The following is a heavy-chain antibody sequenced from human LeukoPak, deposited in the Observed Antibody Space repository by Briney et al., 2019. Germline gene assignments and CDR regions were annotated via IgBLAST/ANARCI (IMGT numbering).Heavy chain of an antibody. Sequence: TGGSLRLSCAASGLTVSSSYMSWVRQVPGKGLEWVSIIYNDGSTYYADSMKGRFTISRDNSKNTLYLQVNSLRAEDTAMYYCARNILFAFDIWGQGTMVTVSS. CDR3: ARNILFAFDI. CDR1: GLTVSSSY. CDR2: IYNDGST. J-gene: IGHJ3*02. V-gene: IGHV3-53*01.